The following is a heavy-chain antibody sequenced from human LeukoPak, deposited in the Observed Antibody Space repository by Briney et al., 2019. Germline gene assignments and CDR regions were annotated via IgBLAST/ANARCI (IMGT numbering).Heavy chain of an antibody. V-gene: IGHV3-74*01. D-gene: IGHD3-16*02. CDR3: VRGTAGYHSSYFDY. CDR2: INSDGSAT. CDR1: GFTFSSPW. Sequence: PGGSLRLSCAASGFTFSSPWMHWVRQAPGKGLVWVSRINSDGSATAYADSVKGRFTISRDNAENTLYLQMNSLRAEDTAVYYCVRGTAGYHSSYFDYWGQGTLVTVSS. J-gene: IGHJ4*02.